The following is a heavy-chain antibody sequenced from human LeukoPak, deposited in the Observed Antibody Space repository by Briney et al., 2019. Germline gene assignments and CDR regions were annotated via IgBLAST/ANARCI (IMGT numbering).Heavy chain of an antibody. Sequence: PSETLSPTCTVSGGSISSYYWSWIRQPPGKGLEWIGYIYYSGSTNYNPSLKSRVTISVDTSKNQFSLKLSSVTAADTSVYYCAREAPFGFSSWRRGEYYFDYWGQGTLVTVSS. CDR3: AREAPFGFSSWRRGEYYFDY. CDR2: IYYSGST. D-gene: IGHD6-13*01. CDR1: GGSISSYY. J-gene: IGHJ4*02. V-gene: IGHV4-59*01.